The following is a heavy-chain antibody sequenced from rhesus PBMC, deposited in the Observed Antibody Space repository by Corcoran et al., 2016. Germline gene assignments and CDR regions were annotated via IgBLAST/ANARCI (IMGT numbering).Heavy chain of an antibody. V-gene: IGHV3S5*01. CDR3: AKERYESGYYRIYYCDY. CDR2: IKSGGGST. J-gene: IGHJ4*01. Sequence: EVQLVATGGGLVQPGGYLKLSCSAAGFTFRSSGMSWVRPAPGQGLEWVSAIKSGGGSTYHSNSVKGRFTISRDNSKNTLSLQMNSLRAEDTAVYYCAKERYESGYYRIYYCDYWGQGVLVTVSS. D-gene: IGHD3-28*01. CDR1: GFTFRSSG.